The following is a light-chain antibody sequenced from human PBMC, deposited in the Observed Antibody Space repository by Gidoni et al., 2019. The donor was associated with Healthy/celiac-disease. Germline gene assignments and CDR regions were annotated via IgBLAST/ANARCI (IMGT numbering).Light chain of an antibody. CDR1: SSDVGGYNY. CDR3: SSYTSSSTLV. CDR2: EVS. V-gene: IGLV2-14*01. J-gene: IGLJ3*02. Sequence: QSALTQPASVSASPVPSITISCTGTSSDVGGYNYVSWYQQHPGKAPKLLIYEVSNRPSGVSNRFSGPKSGNTASLTISGLQAEDEADYYCSSYTSSSTLVFGGGTKLTVL.